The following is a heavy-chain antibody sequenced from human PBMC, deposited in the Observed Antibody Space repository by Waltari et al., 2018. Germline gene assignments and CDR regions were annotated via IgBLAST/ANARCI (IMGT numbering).Heavy chain of an antibody. V-gene: IGHV4-34*01. CDR3: ARAPRWIFGVATHYYYYYGMDV. CDR2: INHSGRT. J-gene: IGHJ6*02. D-gene: IGHD3-3*01. CDR1: GGSFSGYY. Sequence: QVQLQQWGAGLLKPSETLSLTCAVYGGSFSGYYWSWIRQPPGKGLEWIGEINHSGRTNDNPSLKSRVTISVDTSKNQFSLKLSSVTAADTAVYYCARAPRWIFGVATHYYYYYGMDVWGQGTTVTVSS.